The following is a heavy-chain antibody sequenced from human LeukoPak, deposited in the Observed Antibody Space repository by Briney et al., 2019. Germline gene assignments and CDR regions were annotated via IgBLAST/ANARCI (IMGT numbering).Heavy chain of an antibody. J-gene: IGHJ6*02. CDR3: AKLTSASGAYGVDV. D-gene: IGHD3-10*01. Sequence: GGSLRLSCAASGFTLSSYAMNWVRQAPGKGLEWVSTISGSGGSKHYADSVEGRFTISRDNSKNTVYLQMNSLRAEDAAIYYCAKLTSASGAYGVDVWGQGTTVTVSS. V-gene: IGHV3-23*01. CDR2: ISGSGGSK. CDR1: GFTLSSYA.